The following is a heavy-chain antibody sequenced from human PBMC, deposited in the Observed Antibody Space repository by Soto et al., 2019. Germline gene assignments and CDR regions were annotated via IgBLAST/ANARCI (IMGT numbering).Heavy chain of an antibody. D-gene: IGHD1-1*01. CDR2: IWYDGSNE. CDR1: GFTFSSYG. Sequence: GGSCRRCFAASGFTFSSYGMHWVRQAPGKVLELVAVIWYDGSNEYYADSVKGRFTISRDNSKNTLYLQMNSLRVDDTAVYYCARAGVEEAIQVGYLQHWAQRTLVTVSS. V-gene: IGHV3-33*01. CDR3: ARAGVEEAIQVGYLQH. J-gene: IGHJ1*01.